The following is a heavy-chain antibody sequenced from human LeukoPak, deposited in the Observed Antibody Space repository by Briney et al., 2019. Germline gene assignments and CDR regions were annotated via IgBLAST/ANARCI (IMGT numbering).Heavy chain of an antibody. J-gene: IGHJ5*02. Sequence: PSETLSLTCTVSGGSISSYYWSWIRQPAGKGLEWIGRIYASGGTNYNPSLKRRVTMSLDTSKSQFSLKLISVTAADTAVYYCARDPRGIVGANHNWFDPWGQGTLVTVSS. CDR2: IYASGGT. CDR1: GGSISSYY. V-gene: IGHV4-4*07. D-gene: IGHD1-26*01. CDR3: ARDPRGIVGANHNWFDP.